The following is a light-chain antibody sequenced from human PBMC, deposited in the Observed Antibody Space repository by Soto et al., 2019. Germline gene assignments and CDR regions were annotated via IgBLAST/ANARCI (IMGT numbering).Light chain of an antibody. V-gene: IGLV1-40*01. CDR2: GNT. Sequence: QSVLTQPPSVSGAPGKRVTISCTGGSSNIGAGCDVHWYQQLPGTAPRLLIYGNTNRPSGVPDRFSGSKSATSASLAITGLQAEDEADYYCQSYDTGLSGLVFGGGTKVTVL. CDR1: SSNIGAGCD. J-gene: IGLJ3*02. CDR3: QSYDTGLSGLV.